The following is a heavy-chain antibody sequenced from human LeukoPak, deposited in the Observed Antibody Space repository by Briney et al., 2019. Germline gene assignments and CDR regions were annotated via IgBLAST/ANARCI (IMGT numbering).Heavy chain of an antibody. V-gene: IGHV1-8*01. J-gene: IGHJ4*02. Sequence: ASVKVSCKASGYTFSSYDINWVRQAAGQGLEWMGWMNPNSGNTGYAQKFQGRVSMTRNTSISTAYMELSSLRSEDTAVYYCARPPYDSSGYYSDYWGQGTLVTVSS. CDR1: GYTFSSYD. D-gene: IGHD3-22*01. CDR3: ARPPYDSSGYYSDY. CDR2: MNPNSGNT.